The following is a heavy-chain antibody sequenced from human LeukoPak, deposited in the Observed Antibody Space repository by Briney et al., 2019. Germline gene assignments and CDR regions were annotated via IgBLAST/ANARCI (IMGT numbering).Heavy chain of an antibody. V-gene: IGHV4-34*01. CDR1: GGSFSGYY. J-gene: IGHJ4*02. Sequence: PSETLSLTCAVYGGSFSGYYWSWIRQPPGKGLEWIGEINHSGSTNYNPFLKSRVTISVDTSKNQFSLKLSSVTAADTAVYYCARTDYDSSGYYSYWGQGTLVTVSS. CDR2: INHSGST. D-gene: IGHD3-22*01. CDR3: ARTDYDSSGYYSY.